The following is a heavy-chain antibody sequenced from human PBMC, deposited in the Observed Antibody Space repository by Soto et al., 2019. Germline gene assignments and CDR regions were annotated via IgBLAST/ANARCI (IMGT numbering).Heavy chain of an antibody. V-gene: IGHV4-31*03. J-gene: IGHJ5*02. CDR3: ARNAQPVSMRGFDP. D-gene: IGHD6-13*01. CDR2: ISFSGTT. CDR1: GGSISSSDYY. Sequence: SETLSLTCTVSGGSISSSDYYWNWIRQLPGKGLEWIGYISFSGTTYYSPSLKSRVVISIDTSENHFSLQLTSVTAADTAVYYCARNAQPVSMRGFDPWGQETLVTVSS.